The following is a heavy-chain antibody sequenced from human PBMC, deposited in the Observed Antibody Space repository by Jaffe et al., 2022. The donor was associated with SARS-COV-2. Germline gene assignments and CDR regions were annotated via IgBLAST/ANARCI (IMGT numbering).Heavy chain of an antibody. CDR3: AKDPSAHIVVVRAFDY. J-gene: IGHJ4*02. CDR2: ISGSGGST. D-gene: IGHD2-21*01. CDR1: GFTFSSYA. V-gene: IGHV3-23*01. Sequence: EVQLLESGGGLVQPGGSLRLSCAASGFTFSSYAMSWVRQAPGKGLEWVSAISGSGGSTYYADSVKGRFTISRDNSKNTLYLQMNSLRAEDTAVYYCAKDPSAHIVVVRAFDYWGQGTLVTVSS.